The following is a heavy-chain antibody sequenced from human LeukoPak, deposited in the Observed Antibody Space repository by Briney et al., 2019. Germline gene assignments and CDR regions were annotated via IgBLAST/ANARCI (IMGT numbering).Heavy chain of an antibody. CDR3: ARDGRYYDSSGYYCPLDY. J-gene: IGHJ4*02. CDR1: GGTFSSYA. CDR2: INPILGIA. D-gene: IGHD3-22*01. V-gene: IGHV1-69*04. Sequence: GASVKVSCKASGGTFSSYAISWVRQAPGQGLEWMGRINPILGIANYAQKFQGRVTITADKSTSTAYMELSSLRSEDTAVYYCARDGRYYDSSGYYCPLDYWGQGTLVTVSS.